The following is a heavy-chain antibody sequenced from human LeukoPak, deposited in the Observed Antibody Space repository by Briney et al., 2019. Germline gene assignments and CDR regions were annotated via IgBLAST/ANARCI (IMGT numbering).Heavy chain of an antibody. Sequence: SETLSLTCTVSGGSISSYYWRWIRQPPGKGLEWIGYIYYSGSTNYKPSLKSRVTISVDTSKNQFSLKLSSVTAADTAVYYCARVKGIALDYWGQGALVTVSS. CDR3: ARVKGIALDY. D-gene: IGHD6-13*01. CDR2: IYYSGST. CDR1: GGSISSYY. J-gene: IGHJ4*02. V-gene: IGHV4-59*01.